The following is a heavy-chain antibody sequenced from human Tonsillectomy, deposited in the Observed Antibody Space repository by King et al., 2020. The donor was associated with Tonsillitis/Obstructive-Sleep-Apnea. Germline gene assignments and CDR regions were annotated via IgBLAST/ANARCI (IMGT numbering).Heavy chain of an antibody. Sequence: VQLVESGGGLVQPGGSLRLSCAASGFTFSSFEMNWVRQAPGKGLEWVSYISNSGSIIYYADSVKGRFTISRDNAKNSLFLQMNSLRAEDTALYYCARVYVTSYFMDVWGKGTPVTVSS. D-gene: IGHD3-10*02. CDR2: ISNSGSII. V-gene: IGHV3-48*03. CDR1: GFTFSSFE. J-gene: IGHJ6*03. CDR3: ARVYVTSYFMDV.